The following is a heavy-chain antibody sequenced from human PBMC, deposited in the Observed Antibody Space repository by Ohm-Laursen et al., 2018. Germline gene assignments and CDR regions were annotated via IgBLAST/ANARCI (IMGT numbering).Heavy chain of an antibody. J-gene: IGHJ4*02. CDR1: GYTFTSYD. V-gene: IGHV1-8*01. Sequence: ASVKVSCKASGYTFTSYDINWVRQATGQGLEWMGWMNPNSGNTGYAQKFQERVTITRDMSTSTAYMELSSLRSEDTAVYYCAAEYYDGSGYYHYFFDYWGQGTLVTVSS. D-gene: IGHD3-22*01. CDR2: MNPNSGNT. CDR3: AAEYYDGSGYYHYFFDY.